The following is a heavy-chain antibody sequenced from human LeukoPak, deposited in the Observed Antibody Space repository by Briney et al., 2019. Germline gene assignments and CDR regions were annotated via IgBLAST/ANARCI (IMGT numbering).Heavy chain of an antibody. V-gene: IGHV3-73*01. Sequence: GGSLKLSCAASGFTFSGSAMHWVRQASGKGLEWVGRIRSKANSYATAYAASVKGRFTISRDDSKNTAYLQMNSLKTEDTAVYYCTRLGSGYDTYYYYYMDVWGKGTTVTVSS. CDR3: TRLGSGYDTYYYYYMDV. D-gene: IGHD5-12*01. CDR2: IRSKANSYAT. CDR1: GFTFSGSA. J-gene: IGHJ6*03.